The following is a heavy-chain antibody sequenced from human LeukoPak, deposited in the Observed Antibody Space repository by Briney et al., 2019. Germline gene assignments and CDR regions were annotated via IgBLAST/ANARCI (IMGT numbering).Heavy chain of an antibody. Sequence: GGSLRLSCAASGFTFSSYGMHWVRQAPGKGLEWVAFIRYDGSNKYYADSVKGRFTISRDNSKNTLYLQMSSLRAEDTAVYYCAKEGDDFWSGYSDYWGQGTLVTVSS. V-gene: IGHV3-30*02. J-gene: IGHJ4*02. CDR1: GFTFSSYG. CDR2: IRYDGSNK. CDR3: AKEGDDFWSGYSDY. D-gene: IGHD3-3*01.